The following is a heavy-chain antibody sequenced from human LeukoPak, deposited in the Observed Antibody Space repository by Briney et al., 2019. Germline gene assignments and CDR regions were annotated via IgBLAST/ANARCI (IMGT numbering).Heavy chain of an antibody. Sequence: SETLSLTCTVSGGSISSGDYYWSWIRQPPGKGLEWIGYIYYSGSTYYKPSLKSRVTISVDTSKNQFSLKLSSVTAADTAVYYCARHYRGSGSIYGMDVWGQGTTVTVSS. D-gene: IGHD3-10*01. CDR1: GGSISSGDYY. J-gene: IGHJ6*02. V-gene: IGHV4-30-4*01. CDR3: ARHYRGSGSIYGMDV. CDR2: IYYSGST.